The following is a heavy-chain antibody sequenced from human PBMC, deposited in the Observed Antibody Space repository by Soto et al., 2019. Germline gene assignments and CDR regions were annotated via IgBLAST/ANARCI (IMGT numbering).Heavy chain of an antibody. CDR2: IFSNDEK. Sequence: QVTLKESGPVLVKPTETLTLTCTVSGFSLSNARMGVSWIRQPPGKALEWLAHIFSNDEKSYSTSLKSRLTISKDTAKSQVVLTMTNMDPVDTATYYCARITITMVRGVTYYMDVWGKGTTVTVSS. V-gene: IGHV2-26*01. D-gene: IGHD3-10*01. CDR3: ARITITMVRGVTYYMDV. CDR1: GFSLSNARMG. J-gene: IGHJ6*03.